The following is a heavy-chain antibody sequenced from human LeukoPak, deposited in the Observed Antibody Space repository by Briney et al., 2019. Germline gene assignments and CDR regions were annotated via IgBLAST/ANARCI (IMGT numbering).Heavy chain of an antibody. V-gene: IGHV3-21*01. Sequence: GGSLRLSCAASGFTFSSYSMNWVRQAPGKGLEWVSSISSSSSYIYYADSVKGRFTISRDNAKNSLYLHMNSLRAEDTAVYYCARESTKGRYYFDYWGQGTLVTVSS. CDR2: ISSSSSYI. CDR1: GFTFSSYS. J-gene: IGHJ4*02. D-gene: IGHD1/OR15-1a*01. CDR3: ARESTKGRYYFDY.